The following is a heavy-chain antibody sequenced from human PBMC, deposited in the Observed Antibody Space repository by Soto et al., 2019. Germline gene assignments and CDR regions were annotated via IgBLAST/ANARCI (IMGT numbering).Heavy chain of an antibody. D-gene: IGHD3-3*01. J-gene: IGHJ4*02. Sequence: QVHLQQWGAGLLKPSETLSLTCALYGGSFDGYYWSWVRQSPGKGLAWIGEIHHSGRTKYNPSLKSRVSLSVDTSTKHFSLRLTSVTAADRGVYYCARGVDSWCGYLFWGQGTPVTVSS. CDR2: IHHSGRT. CDR1: GGSFDGYY. CDR3: ARGVDSWCGYLF. V-gene: IGHV4-34*01.